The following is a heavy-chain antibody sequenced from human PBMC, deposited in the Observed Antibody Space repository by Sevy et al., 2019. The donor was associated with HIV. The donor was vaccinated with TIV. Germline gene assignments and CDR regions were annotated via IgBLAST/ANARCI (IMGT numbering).Heavy chain of an antibody. J-gene: IGHJ4*02. Sequence: SETLSLTCAVYGGSFSGYYWSWIRQPPGKGLEWIGEINHSGSTNYNPSLKSRVTISVDTSKNQFSLKLSSVTAADTAVYYCARSGKRYSSAQIGYWGQGTLVTVSS. CDR1: GGSFSGYY. CDR2: INHSGST. D-gene: IGHD6-19*01. CDR3: ARSGKRYSSAQIGY. V-gene: IGHV4-34*01.